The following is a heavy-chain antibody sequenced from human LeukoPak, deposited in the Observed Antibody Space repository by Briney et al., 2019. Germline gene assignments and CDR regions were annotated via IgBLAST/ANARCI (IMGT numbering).Heavy chain of an antibody. Sequence: GGSLRLSRAASRFTFSDYWMNWVRQAPGKGLEWVANIKQDGSVTKYVDSVKGRFTISRDNAKNSLYLQMNSLRAEDTAVYYCAKDRRYCSSTSCYFTYYFDYWGQGTLVTVSS. V-gene: IGHV3-7*03. CDR2: IKQDGSVT. J-gene: IGHJ4*02. CDR1: RFTFSDYW. D-gene: IGHD2-2*01. CDR3: AKDRRYCSSTSCYFTYYFDY.